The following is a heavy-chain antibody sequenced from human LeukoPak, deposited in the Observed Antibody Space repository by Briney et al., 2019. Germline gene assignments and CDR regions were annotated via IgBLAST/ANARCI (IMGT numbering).Heavy chain of an antibody. J-gene: IGHJ4*02. CDR2: IIPIFGTA. CDR1: GGTFSSYA. CDR3: ARVRLRQLWGFDY. Sequence: GASVKVSCKASGGTFSSYAISGVRQAPGQGLEWMGRIIPIFGTANYAQKFQGRVTITTDESTSTAYMELSSLRSEDTAVYYCARVRLRQLWGFDYWGQGTLVTVSS. V-gene: IGHV1-69*05. D-gene: IGHD5-18*01.